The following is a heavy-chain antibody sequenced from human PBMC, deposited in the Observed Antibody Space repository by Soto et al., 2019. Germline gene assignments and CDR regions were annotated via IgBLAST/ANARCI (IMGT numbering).Heavy chain of an antibody. D-gene: IGHD4-17*01. CDR3: AKDLQSYGDYDYYSYGMDV. V-gene: IGHV3-30*18. CDR1: GFTFSTYG. Sequence: QVQLVESGGGEVQPGRSLTISCAASGFTFSTYGMHWVRQTPGKGLEWVAVISIDGTNKFYSDSVKGRFTIARDNFQNTLTLQMNSLRADDTAVYSCAKDLQSYGDYDYYSYGMDVWGLETRVTVSS. CDR2: ISIDGTNK. J-gene: IGHJ6*02.